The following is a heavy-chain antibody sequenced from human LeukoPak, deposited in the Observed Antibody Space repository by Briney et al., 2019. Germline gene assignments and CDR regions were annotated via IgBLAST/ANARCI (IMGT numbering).Heavy chain of an antibody. CDR2: IRYDGNEK. V-gene: IGHV3-30*02. D-gene: IGHD3-3*02. J-gene: IGHJ4*02. CDR1: GFSFSSYA. CDR3: AKGILGGVLND. Sequence: PGGSLRLSCAASGFSFSSYAMHWVRQAPGKGLEWVSSIRYDGNEKYSADSVKGRFTISRDNSKNMLFLQMNSLRAEDTAIYYCAKGILGGVLNDWGQGSLVTAS.